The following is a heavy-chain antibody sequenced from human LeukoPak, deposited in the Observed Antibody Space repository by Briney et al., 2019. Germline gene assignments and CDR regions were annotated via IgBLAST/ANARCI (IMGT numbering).Heavy chain of an antibody. J-gene: IGHJ3*02. CDR2: ISGSGGST. Sequence: GGSLRLSCAASGFTFSSYVMSWVRQAPGKGLEWVSAISGSGGSTYYADSVKGRFTISRDNSKNTLYLQMNSLRAEDTAVYYCAKDLGGYSYGYSGDAFDIWGQGTMVTVSS. D-gene: IGHD5-18*01. V-gene: IGHV3-23*01. CDR1: GFTFSSYV. CDR3: AKDLGGYSYGYSGDAFDI.